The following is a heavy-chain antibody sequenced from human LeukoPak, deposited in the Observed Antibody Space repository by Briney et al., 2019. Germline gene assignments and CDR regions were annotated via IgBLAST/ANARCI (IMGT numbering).Heavy chain of an antibody. J-gene: IGHJ3*02. CDR1: ADSISSGYY. Sequence: SETLSLTCTVSADSISSGYYWGWIRQPPGKGLEWIGRIYTSGSTNYNPSLKSRVTMSVDTSKNQFSLKLSSVTAADTAVYYCARDHPYYDFWSGYSHLDAFDIWGQGTMVTVSS. D-gene: IGHD3-3*01. CDR3: ARDHPYYDFWSGYSHLDAFDI. V-gene: IGHV4-38-2*02. CDR2: IYTSGST.